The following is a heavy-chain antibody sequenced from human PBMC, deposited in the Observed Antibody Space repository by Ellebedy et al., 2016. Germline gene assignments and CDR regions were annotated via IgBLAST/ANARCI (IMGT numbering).Heavy chain of an antibody. CDR1: GFTFSSYS. CDR3: AKDKRMITFGGVIDY. Sequence: GGSLRLSCAASGFTFSSYSMNWVRQAPGKGLEWVSYISSSSSTIYYADSVKGRFTISRDNAKNSLYLQMNSLRAEDTGLYYCAKDKRMITFGGVIDYWGQGTLVTVSS. J-gene: IGHJ4*02. D-gene: IGHD3-16*01. V-gene: IGHV3-48*01. CDR2: ISSSSSTI.